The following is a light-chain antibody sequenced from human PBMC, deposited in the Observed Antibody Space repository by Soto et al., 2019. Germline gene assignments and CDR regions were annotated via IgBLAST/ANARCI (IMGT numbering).Light chain of an antibody. CDR1: QSISSY. CDR3: QQSYSTPRDT. CDR2: AAS. J-gene: IGKJ2*01. Sequence: DIPITQSPSSLSASVGDRVTITCRASQSISSYLNWYQQKPGKAPKLLIYAASSLQSGVPSRFSGSGSGTDFTLTISSLQPEDFATYYCQQSYSTPRDTFGQGTKLEIK. V-gene: IGKV1-39*01.